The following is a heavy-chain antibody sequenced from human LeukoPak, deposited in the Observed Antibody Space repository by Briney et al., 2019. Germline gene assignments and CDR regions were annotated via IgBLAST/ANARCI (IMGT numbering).Heavy chain of an antibody. CDR3: ARGSRGGSGIFDY. CDR2: INHSGST. Sequence: SETLSLTCAVYGGSFSGYYWSWIRQPPGKGLEWIGEINHSGSTNYNPSLKSRVTISVDTSENQFSLKLSSVTAADTAVYYCARGSRGGSGIFDYWGQGTLVTVSS. V-gene: IGHV4-34*01. D-gene: IGHD3-10*01. J-gene: IGHJ4*02. CDR1: GGSFSGYY.